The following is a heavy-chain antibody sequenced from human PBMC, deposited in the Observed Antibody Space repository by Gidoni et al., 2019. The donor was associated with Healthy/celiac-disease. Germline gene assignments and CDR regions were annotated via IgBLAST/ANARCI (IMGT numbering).Heavy chain of an antibody. CDR3: ARTPYGYSYWYFDL. V-gene: IGHV2-26*01. CDR2: IFSNDEK. D-gene: IGHD6-25*01. J-gene: IGHJ2*01. Sequence: QVTLKESGPALVKPTETLTLTCTVSGFSLSNARMGVSWIRQPPGKALEWLAHIFSNDEKSYSTSLKSRLTSSKDTSKSQVVLTMTNMDPVDTATYYCARTPYGYSYWYFDLWGRGTLVTVSS. CDR1: GFSLSNARMG.